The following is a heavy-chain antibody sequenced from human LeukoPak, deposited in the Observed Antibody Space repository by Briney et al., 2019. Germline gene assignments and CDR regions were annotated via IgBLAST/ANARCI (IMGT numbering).Heavy chain of an antibody. CDR2: IWSDGTNR. CDR3: ARDAQRGFDYSNSLQY. J-gene: IGHJ4*02. V-gene: IGHV3-33*01. D-gene: IGHD4-11*01. Sequence: GGSLRLSCVASGFIFIHYALHWVRQAPGRGLEWVAVIWSDGTNRYYGDSMKGRFSISRDDSQKRVFLQMNNLRADDTAVYYCARDAQRGFDYSNSLQYWGQGAMDTVCS. CDR1: GFIFIHYA.